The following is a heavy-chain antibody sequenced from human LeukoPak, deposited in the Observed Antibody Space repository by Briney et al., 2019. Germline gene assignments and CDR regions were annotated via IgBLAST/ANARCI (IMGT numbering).Heavy chain of an antibody. CDR3: ASSVIGIFGVVNPFDY. V-gene: IGHV4-39*01. Sequence: PSETLSLTCTVSGGSISSSSYYWGWIRQPPGKGLEWIGSIYYSGSTYYNPSLKSRVTISVDTSKNQFSLKLSSVTAADTAVYYCASSVIGIFGVVNPFDYWGQGTLVTVSS. CDR1: GGSISSSSYY. J-gene: IGHJ4*02. CDR2: IYYSGST. D-gene: IGHD3-3*01.